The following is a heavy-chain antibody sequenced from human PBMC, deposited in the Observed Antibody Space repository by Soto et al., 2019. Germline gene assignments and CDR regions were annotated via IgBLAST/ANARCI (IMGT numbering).Heavy chain of an antibody. Sequence: EVQLLESGGGLVQPGGSLRLSCAASGFTFSSYAMSWVRQAPGKGLEWVSAISGSGGSTYYADSVKGRFTISRDNSKNTLDLQMNSLRAEDTAVYYCAKRRWLVPRLRVDDYWGQGTLVTVSS. J-gene: IGHJ4*02. CDR2: ISGSGGST. D-gene: IGHD6-19*01. V-gene: IGHV3-23*01. CDR1: GFTFSSYA. CDR3: AKRRWLVPRLRVDDY.